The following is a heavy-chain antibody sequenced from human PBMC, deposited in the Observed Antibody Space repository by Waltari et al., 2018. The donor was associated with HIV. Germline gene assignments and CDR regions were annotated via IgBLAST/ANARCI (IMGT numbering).Heavy chain of an antibody. Sequence: EVQLVESGGGLVKPGGSLRLSCTASRIIFSNAWMSWVRQAPGKGLEWVGRIKSKADGGTTNYAALVKGRFTISRDDSKSTLYLQMNGLTTEDTALYFCATDNRVGLSTRYYFDYWGQGTLVTVSS. CDR3: ATDNRVGLSTRYYFDY. D-gene: IGHD1-26*01. V-gene: IGHV3-15*01. CDR2: IKSKADGGTT. CDR1: RIIFSNAW. J-gene: IGHJ4*02.